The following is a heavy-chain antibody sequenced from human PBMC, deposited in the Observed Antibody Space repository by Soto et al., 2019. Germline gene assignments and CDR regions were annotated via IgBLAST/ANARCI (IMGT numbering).Heavy chain of an antibody. Sequence: PSETLSLTCTVSGGSISSGDYYWSWIRQPPGKGLEWIGYIYYSGSTYYNPSLKSRVTISVDTSKNQFSLKLSSVTAADTAVYYCARAPLYYYDSSGHWAFDIWGQGTMVTVSS. J-gene: IGHJ3*02. V-gene: IGHV4-30-4*01. CDR3: ARAPLYYYDSSGHWAFDI. CDR1: GGSISSGDYY. CDR2: IYYSGST. D-gene: IGHD3-22*01.